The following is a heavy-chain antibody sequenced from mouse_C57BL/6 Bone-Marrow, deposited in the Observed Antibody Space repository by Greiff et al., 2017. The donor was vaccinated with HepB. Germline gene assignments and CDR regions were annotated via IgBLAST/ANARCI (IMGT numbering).Heavy chain of an antibody. CDR1: GFTFSSYA. V-gene: IGHV5-4*03. CDR3: ARRYYGSSPYYAMDY. Sequence: EVKVVESGGGLVKPGGSLKLSCAASGFTFSSYAMSWVRQTPEKRLEWVATISDGGSYTYYPDNVKGRFTISRDNAKNNLYLQMSHLKSEDTAMYYCARRYYGSSPYYAMDYWGQGTSVTVSS. J-gene: IGHJ4*01. D-gene: IGHD1-1*01. CDR2: ISDGGSYT.